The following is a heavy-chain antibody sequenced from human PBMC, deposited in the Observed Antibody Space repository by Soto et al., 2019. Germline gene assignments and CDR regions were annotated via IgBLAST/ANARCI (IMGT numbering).Heavy chain of an antibody. J-gene: IGHJ5*02. CDR1: GGSISSGGYS. D-gene: IGHD3-10*01. V-gene: IGHV4-30-2*01. CDR3: ARIRITMVRGVRNWFDP. Sequence: SETLSLTCAVSGGSISSGGYSWSWIRQPPGKGLEWIGYIYHSGSTYYNPSLKSRVTISVDRSKNQFSLKLSSVTAADTAVYYCARIRITMVRGVRNWFDPWGQGTLVTVS. CDR2: IYHSGST.